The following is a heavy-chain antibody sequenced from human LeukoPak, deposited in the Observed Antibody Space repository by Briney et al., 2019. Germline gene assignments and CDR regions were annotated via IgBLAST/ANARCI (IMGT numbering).Heavy chain of an antibody. Sequence: SETLSLTCTVSGGSVSSGSYYWSWIRQPPGKGLEWIGYIYYSGSTNYNPSLKSRVTTSVDTSKNQFSLKLSSVTAADTAVYYCAREQAAGGLDYWGQGTLVTVSS. CDR1: GGSVSSGSYY. J-gene: IGHJ4*02. D-gene: IGHD6-13*01. V-gene: IGHV4-61*01. CDR3: AREQAAGGLDY. CDR2: IYYSGST.